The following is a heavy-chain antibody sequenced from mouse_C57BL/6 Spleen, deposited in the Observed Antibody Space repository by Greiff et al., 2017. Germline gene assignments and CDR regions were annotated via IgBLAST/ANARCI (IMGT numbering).Heavy chain of an antibody. J-gene: IGHJ3*01. CDR3: ARRHYYGSSGFAY. V-gene: IGHV1-50*01. CDR1: GYTFTSYW. D-gene: IGHD1-1*01. Sequence: QVQLKQPGAELVKPGASVKLSCKASGYTFTSYWMQWVKQRPGQGLEWIGEIDPSDSYTNYNQKFKGKATLTVDTSSSTAYMQLSSLTSEDSAVYYCARRHYYGSSGFAYWGQGTLVTVSA. CDR2: IDPSDSYT.